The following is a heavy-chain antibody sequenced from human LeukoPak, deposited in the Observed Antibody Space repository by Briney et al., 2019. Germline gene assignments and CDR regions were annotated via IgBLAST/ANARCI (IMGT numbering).Heavy chain of an antibody. J-gene: IGHJ4*02. CDR2: ISSSGSTI. CDR1: GFTFSSYE. D-gene: IGHD3-22*01. V-gene: IGHV3-48*03. Sequence: PGGSLRLSCAASGFTFSSYEMNWVRQAPGKGLEWVSYISSSGSTIYYADSVKGRFTISRDNAKNSLYLQMNSLRAEDTAVYYCARGGTMIVSRGYFDYWGQGTLVTVSS. CDR3: ARGGTMIVSRGYFDY.